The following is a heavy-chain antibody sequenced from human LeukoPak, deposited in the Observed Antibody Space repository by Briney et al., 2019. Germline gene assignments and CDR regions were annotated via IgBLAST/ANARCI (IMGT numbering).Heavy chain of an antibody. CDR3: PRGWDDYGP. J-gene: IGHJ4*02. CDR2: INPNSDGT. V-gene: IGHV1-2*02. CDR1: GYTFTCYY. D-gene: IGHD4-17*01. Sequence: ASVTVSCKASGYTFTCYYMHLMRQAPGQGLEWMGWINPNSDGTNYAQKFHGRVTMTRDTSISTAYMELSRLRSDYTAVYYCPRGWDDYGPWGQGTLVTVSS.